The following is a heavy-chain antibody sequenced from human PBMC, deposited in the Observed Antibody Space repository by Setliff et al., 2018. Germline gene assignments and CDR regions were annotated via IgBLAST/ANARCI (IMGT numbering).Heavy chain of an antibody. Sequence: SETLSLTCAVSGYSISSGYYWGWIRQPPGKGLEWIGSIYHSGSTYYNPSLKSRVTMSVDAPQNQFSLKLSSVTAASVKGRFTISRDNSKNSLYLQMNSLRTEDTALYYCAKVAVSSWHIQNKYGMDVWGQGTTVTVSS. CDR1: GYSISSGYY. V-gene: IGHV4-38-2*01. D-gene: IGHD6-13*01. CDR3: ISRDNSKNSLYLQMNSLRTEDTALYYCAKVAVSSWHIQNKYGMDV. J-gene: IGHJ6*02. CDR2: IYHSGST.